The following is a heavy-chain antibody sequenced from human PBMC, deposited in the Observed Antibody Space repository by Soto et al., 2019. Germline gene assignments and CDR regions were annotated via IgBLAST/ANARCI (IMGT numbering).Heavy chain of an antibody. V-gene: IGHV4-61*01. CDR1: GGSVSSGSYY. J-gene: IGHJ5*02. CDR3: ATTHKYYDFWSGYYRSNWFDP. Sequence: SETLSLTCTVSGGSVSSGSYYWSWIRQPPGKGLEWIGYIYYSGSTNYNPSLKSRVTISVDTSKNQFSLKLSSVTAADMAVYYCATTHKYYDFWSGYYRSNWFDPWGQGTLVTVS. CDR2: IYYSGST. D-gene: IGHD3-3*01.